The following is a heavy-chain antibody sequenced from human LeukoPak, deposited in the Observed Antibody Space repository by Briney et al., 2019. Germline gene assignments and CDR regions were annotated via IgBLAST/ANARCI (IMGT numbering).Heavy chain of an antibody. V-gene: IGHV1-69*13. D-gene: IGHD2-15*01. Sequence: GASVKVSCKASGGTFSSYAISWVRQAPGQGLEWMGGIIPIFGTANYAQKFQGRVTITADESTSTAYMELSSLRSEDTAVYYCASADIVVVVAATNYYYGMDVWGQGTTVTVSS. J-gene: IGHJ6*02. CDR1: GGTFSSYA. CDR2: IIPIFGTA. CDR3: ASADIVVVVAATNYYYGMDV.